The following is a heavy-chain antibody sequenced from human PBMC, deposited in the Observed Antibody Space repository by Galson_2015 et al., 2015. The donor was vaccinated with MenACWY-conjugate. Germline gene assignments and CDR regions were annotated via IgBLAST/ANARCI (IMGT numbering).Heavy chain of an antibody. CDR1: GYTFTSNW. CDR2: TYPGDSDT. J-gene: IGHJ4*02. Sequence: QSGAEVTKPGESLQISCTGSGYTFTSNWIGWVRQMPGKGLEWMGITYPGDSDTRYTPSFQGHVTISADKSINTAYLQWGSLEASDTAMYYCARQGFGSSSLDYWGQGTLVTVSS. D-gene: IGHD6-6*01. V-gene: IGHV5-51*01. CDR3: ARQGFGSSSLDY.